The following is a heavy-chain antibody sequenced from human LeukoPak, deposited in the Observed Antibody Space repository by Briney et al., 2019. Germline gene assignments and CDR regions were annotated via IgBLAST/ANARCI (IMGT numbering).Heavy chain of an antibody. CDR2: INHSGST. Sequence: SETLSLTCAVYGGSFSGYYWSWIRQPPGKGLEWIGEINHSGSTNYNPSLKSRVTISVDTSKNQFSLKLSSVTAADTAVYYCARGGPYSDYVYWGQGTLVTVSS. V-gene: IGHV4-34*01. CDR1: GGSFSGYY. CDR3: ARGGPYSDYVY. J-gene: IGHJ4*02. D-gene: IGHD4-11*01.